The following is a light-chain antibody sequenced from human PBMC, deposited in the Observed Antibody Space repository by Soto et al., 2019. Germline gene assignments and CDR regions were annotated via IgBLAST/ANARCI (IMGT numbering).Light chain of an antibody. V-gene: IGKV1-39*01. Sequence: DIQMTQSPSSLSASVGDRVTITCRASQSISSYLNWYQQKPGKAPKLLIYAASSLQSGVPSRFSGSGSGTDFTLTISSLQPEDFATYYCQQSYSTLRFGQGTNVEIK. CDR1: QSISSY. CDR3: QQSYSTLR. CDR2: AAS. J-gene: IGKJ1*01.